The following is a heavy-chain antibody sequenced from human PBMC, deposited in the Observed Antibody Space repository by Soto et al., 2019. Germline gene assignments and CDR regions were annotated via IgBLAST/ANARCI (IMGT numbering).Heavy chain of an antibody. CDR2: INHSGST. V-gene: IGHV4-34*01. D-gene: IGHD3-10*01. CDR1: GGSFSGYY. J-gene: IGHJ5*02. Sequence: SETLSLTCAVYGGSFSGYYWSWIRQPPGKGLEWIGEINHSGSTNYNPSLKSRVTISVDTSKNQFSLKLSSVTAADTAVYYLARVILWFGEVPLRFNWFDPLGQGTLVTVS. CDR3: ARVILWFGEVPLRFNWFDP.